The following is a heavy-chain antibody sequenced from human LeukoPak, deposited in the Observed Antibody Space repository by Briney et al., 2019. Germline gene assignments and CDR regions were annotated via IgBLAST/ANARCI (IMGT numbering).Heavy chain of an antibody. Sequence: GGSLRLSCAASGFTFSSYSMNWVRQAPGKGLEWVSSISTGSSYIYYADSVKGRFTISRDNAKNSLYLQMNSLRAEDTAVYYCARGPRYSGYVSANLLYYFDYWGQGTLVTVSS. CDR3: ARGPRYSGYVSANLLYYFDY. CDR2: ISTGSSYI. CDR1: GFTFSSYS. D-gene: IGHD5-12*01. V-gene: IGHV3-21*01. J-gene: IGHJ4*02.